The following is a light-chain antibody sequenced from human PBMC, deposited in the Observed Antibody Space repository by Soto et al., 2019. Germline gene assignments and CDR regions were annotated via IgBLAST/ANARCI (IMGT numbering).Light chain of an antibody. V-gene: IGLV2-11*01. CDR1: SSDVGGYNF. CDR3: CSYAGSYTLYV. CDR2: DVT. Sequence: QSALTQPRSVSWSPGQSVTISCTGTSSDVGGYNFVSWYQQHPGKVPKLMIYDVTKRPSGVPNRFSGSKSGNTASLTISALQAEDEADYYCCSYAGSYTLYVFGTGTKVTVL. J-gene: IGLJ1*01.